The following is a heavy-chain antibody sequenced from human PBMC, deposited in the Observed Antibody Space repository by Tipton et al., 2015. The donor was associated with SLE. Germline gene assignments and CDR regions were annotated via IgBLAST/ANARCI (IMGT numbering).Heavy chain of an antibody. CDR2: IRYDGSNK. CDR3: AKRQVVAAAVDV. J-gene: IGHJ6*02. Sequence: SLRLSCAASGFTFSSYGMHWVRQAPGKGLEWVAFIRYDGSNKYYADSVKGRFTISRDNSKNTLYLQMNSLRAEDTAVYYCAKRQVVAAAVDVWGQGTTVTVSS. V-gene: IGHV3-30*02. CDR1: GFTFSSYG. D-gene: IGHD2-15*01.